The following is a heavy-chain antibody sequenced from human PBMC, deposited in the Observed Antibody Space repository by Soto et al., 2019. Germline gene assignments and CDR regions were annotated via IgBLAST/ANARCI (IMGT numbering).Heavy chain of an antibody. V-gene: IGHV3-48*01. Sequence: PGGSLRLSCAASGFAFSSYSMNWVRQAPGKGLEWVSYISSSSSTIYYADSVKGRFTISRDNAKNSLYLQMNSLRAEDTAVYYCARDLNYGLLDYWGRGTLVTVSS. CDR1: GFAFSSYS. J-gene: IGHJ4*02. CDR2: ISSSSSTI. CDR3: ARDLNYGLLDY. D-gene: IGHD4-17*01.